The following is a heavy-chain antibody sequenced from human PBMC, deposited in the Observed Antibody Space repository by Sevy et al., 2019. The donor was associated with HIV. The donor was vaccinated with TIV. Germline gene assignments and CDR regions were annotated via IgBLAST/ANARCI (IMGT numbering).Heavy chain of an antibody. D-gene: IGHD6-13*01. CDR1: GFTFSTYS. CDR2: ISSSGSSYI. Sequence: GGSLRLSCAASGFTFSTYSMNWVRQAPGKGLEWVSSISSSGSSYIYYTDSVKGRFTISRDNAKNSLYLQMNSLRAEDTAVYYCARRSGAGAGTLSYGLDVWGQGTTVTVSS. J-gene: IGHJ6*02. CDR3: ARRSGAGAGTLSYGLDV. V-gene: IGHV3-21*01.